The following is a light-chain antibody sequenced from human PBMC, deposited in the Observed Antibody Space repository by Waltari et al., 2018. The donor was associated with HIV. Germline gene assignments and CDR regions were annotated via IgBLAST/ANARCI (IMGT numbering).Light chain of an antibody. Sequence: SYELTQPPSVSVSPGQTTRITCSGDALPKQYAYWYRQKPGQAPVLVIYKDTERPSGIPERFSGASSGTTVTLTITGVQAEDEASYYCQSTHSRGTYVVFGGGTKLTVL. J-gene: IGLJ2*01. CDR3: QSTHSRGTYVV. CDR2: KDT. CDR1: ALPKQY. V-gene: IGLV3-25*03.